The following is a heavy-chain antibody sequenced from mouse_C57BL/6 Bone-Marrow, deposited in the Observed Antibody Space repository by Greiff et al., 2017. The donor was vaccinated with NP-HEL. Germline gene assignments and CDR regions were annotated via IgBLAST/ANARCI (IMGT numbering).Heavy chain of an antibody. D-gene: IGHD4-1*01. J-gene: IGHJ2*01. CDR2: ISYSGST. Sequence: EVHLVESGPGMVKPSQSLSLTCTVTGYSITSGYDWHWIRHFPGNKLEWMGYISYSGSTNYNPSLKSRISITHDTSKNHFFLKLNSVTTEDTATYYCARGTGSYFDYWGQGTTLTVSS. CDR3: ARGTGSYFDY. CDR1: GYSITSGYD. V-gene: IGHV3-1*01.